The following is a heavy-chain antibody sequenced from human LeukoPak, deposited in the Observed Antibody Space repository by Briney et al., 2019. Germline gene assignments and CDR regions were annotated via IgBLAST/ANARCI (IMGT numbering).Heavy chain of an antibody. CDR1: GYSFTSYW. CDR3: ARQLRVYEQWLGAAFDI. CDR2: IYPGDSDT. V-gene: IGHV5-51*01. Sequence: GESLKISCKGSGYSFTSYWIGWVRQMPGKGLEWMGIIYPGDSDTRYSPSFQGQVTISADKSISTAYLQWSSLKASDTAMYYCARQLRVYEQWLGAAFDIWGQGTMVTVSS. J-gene: IGHJ3*02. D-gene: IGHD6-19*01.